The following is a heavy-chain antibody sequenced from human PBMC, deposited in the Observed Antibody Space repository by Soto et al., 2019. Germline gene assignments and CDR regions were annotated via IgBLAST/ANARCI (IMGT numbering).Heavy chain of an antibody. V-gene: IGHV1-8*01. J-gene: IGHJ6*03. CDR3: ARVGPPNTGYYYYYMDV. CDR1: GYTFTSYD. Sequence: ASVKVSCKASGYTFTSYDINWVRQATGQGLEWMGWMNPNSGNTGYAQKFQGRVTMTRNTSISTAYMELSSLRSEDTAVYYCARVGPPNTGYYYYYMDVWGKGTTVTVSS. CDR2: MNPNSGNT. D-gene: IGHD1-1*01.